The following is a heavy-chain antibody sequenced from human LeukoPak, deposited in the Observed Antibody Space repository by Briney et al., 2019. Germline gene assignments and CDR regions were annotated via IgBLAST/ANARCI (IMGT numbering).Heavy chain of an antibody. CDR3: AKAPVTTCSGAYCYPFDY. J-gene: IGHJ4*02. CDR1: GFTFSSYA. D-gene: IGHD2-21*01. V-gene: IGHV3-23*01. Sequence: GSLRLSCAASGFTFSSYAMSWVRQAPGKGLEWVSAISVSGNTYHADSVKGRFTISRDSSKNTLYLQMNRLRAEDAAVYYCAKAPVTTCSGAYCYPFDYWGQGTLVTVSS. CDR2: ISVSGNT.